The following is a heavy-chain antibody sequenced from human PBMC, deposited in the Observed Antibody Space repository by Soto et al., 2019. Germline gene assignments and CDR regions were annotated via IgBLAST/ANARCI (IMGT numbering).Heavy chain of an antibody. CDR2: ISGSGSGT. V-gene: IGHV3-23*01. D-gene: IGHD6-13*01. Sequence: EVQLLDSGGGLVQPGGSLRLSCAASGFTFSTYAMSWVRQAPGKGLEWVSTISGSGSGTYYADSVKGRFTISRDNSKNTLYLQMNSLRVEDTAIYYCAKWRITAPGDYWGQGTLVTVSS. CDR1: GFTFSTYA. J-gene: IGHJ4*02. CDR3: AKWRITAPGDY.